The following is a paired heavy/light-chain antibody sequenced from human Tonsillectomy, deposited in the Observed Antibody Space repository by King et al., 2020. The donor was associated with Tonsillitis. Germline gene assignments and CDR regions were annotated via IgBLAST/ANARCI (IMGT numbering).Heavy chain of an antibody. CDR2: ISYDGSNK. Sequence: QVQLVESGGGVVQPGRSLRLSCAASGFTFSSYALHWVRQAPGKGLEWVALISYDGSNKYYGDSVKGRFTISRDNSKNTLYLQMNSLRAEDTAVYYCARDALYDFWSGGGAAFDYWGQGTLVTVSS. D-gene: IGHD3-3*01. J-gene: IGHJ4*02. CDR1: GFTFSSYA. CDR3: ARDALYDFWSGGGAAFDY. V-gene: IGHV3-30-3*01.
Light chain of an antibody. V-gene: IGKV1-8*01. CDR1: QGISSY. CDR3: QQYYSYPPIT. CDR2: AAS. J-gene: IGKJ5*01. Sequence: AIQMTQSPSSFSASTGDRVTITCRASQGISSYLAWYQQKPGKAPKLLIYAASTLQSGVPSRFSGSGSGTDFTLTISCLQSEDFATYYCQQYYSYPPITFGQGTRLEIK.